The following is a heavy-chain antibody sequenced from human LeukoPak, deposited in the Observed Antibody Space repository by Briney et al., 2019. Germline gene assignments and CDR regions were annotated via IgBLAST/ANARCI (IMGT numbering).Heavy chain of an antibody. CDR2: IIPILGIA. J-gene: IGHJ1*01. V-gene: IGHV1-69*04. CDR3: ARDPMKVSSKFQH. Sequence: SVKVSCKASGGTFSSYAISWVRQAPGQGLEWMGRIIPILGIANYAQKFQGRVTITADKSTSTAYMELSSLRSEDTAVYYCARDPMKVSSKFQHWGQGTLVTVSS. CDR1: GGTFSSYA. D-gene: IGHD3-22*01.